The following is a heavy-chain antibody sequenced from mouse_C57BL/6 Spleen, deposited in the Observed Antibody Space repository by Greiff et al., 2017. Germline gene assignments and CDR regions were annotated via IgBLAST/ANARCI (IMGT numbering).Heavy chain of an antibody. CDR3: ARYTYGNYRDYFDY. D-gene: IGHD2-1*01. CDR1: GFTFTDYY. Sequence: EVNVVESGGGLVQPGGSLSLSCAASGFTFTDYYMSWVRQPPGKALEWLGFIRNKANGYTTEYSASVKGRFTISRDNSQSILYLQMNALRAEDSATYYCARYTYGNYRDYFDYWGQGTTLTVSS. J-gene: IGHJ2*01. V-gene: IGHV7-3*01. CDR2: IRNKANGYTT.